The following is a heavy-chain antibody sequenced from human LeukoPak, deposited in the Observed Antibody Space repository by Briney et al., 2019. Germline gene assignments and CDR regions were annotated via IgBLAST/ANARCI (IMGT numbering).Heavy chain of an antibody. J-gene: IGHJ6*02. CDR1: GGSISSGSYY. Sequence: SETLSLTCTVSGGSISSGSYYWSWIRQPAGKGLEWIGRINTSGSTSYNPSLKSRVTVSVDTSKNQFSLKLRSVTAADTAVYYCARASITIFGVAYGMDVWGQGTTVTVSS. CDR3: ARASITIFGVAYGMDV. D-gene: IGHD3-3*01. CDR2: INTSGST. V-gene: IGHV4-61*02.